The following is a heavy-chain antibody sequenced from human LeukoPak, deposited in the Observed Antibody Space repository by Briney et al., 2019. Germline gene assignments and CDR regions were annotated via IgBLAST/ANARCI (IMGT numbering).Heavy chain of an antibody. CDR2: IYYSGST. V-gene: IGHV4-31*03. J-gene: IGHJ1*01. CDR1: GGSISSGGYY. D-gene: IGHD3-9*01. Sequence: SETLSLTCTVSGGSISSGGYYWSWIRQHPGKGLEWIGYIYYSGSTYYNPSLKSRVTISVDTSKNQFSLKLSSVTAADTAVYYCARARYFDWPYPPQHWGQGTLVTVSS. CDR3: ARARYFDWPYPPQH.